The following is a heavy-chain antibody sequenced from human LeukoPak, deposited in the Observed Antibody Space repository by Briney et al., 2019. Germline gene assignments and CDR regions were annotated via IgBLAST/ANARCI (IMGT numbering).Heavy chain of an antibody. CDR1: GFSFSSYS. V-gene: IGHV3-48*01. CDR2: ISTSSSTI. CDR3: ARVSAMGDFDC. Sequence: PGGSLRLSCAASGFSFSSYSMNWVRLAPGKGLEWVSYISTSSSTIYYADSVRGRFTISRDNAKNSLYLQMNSLRVEDTADYFCARVSAMGDFDCWGQGTLVTVSS. D-gene: IGHD1-26*01. J-gene: IGHJ4*02.